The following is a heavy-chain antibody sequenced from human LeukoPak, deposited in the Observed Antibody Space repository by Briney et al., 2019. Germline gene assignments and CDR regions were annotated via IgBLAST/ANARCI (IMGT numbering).Heavy chain of an antibody. CDR2: IRYDGSNK. Sequence: GGSLRLSCAASGFTFSNYGMHWARQAPGKGLEWVTFIRYDGSNKYYADSVKGRFTISRDNSKNTLYLQMNSLRAEDTAVYYCAKDLPSYCGGDCYSFDYWGQGTLVAVSS. V-gene: IGHV3-30*02. CDR3: AKDLPSYCGGDCYSFDY. J-gene: IGHJ4*02. D-gene: IGHD2-21*02. CDR1: GFTFSNYG.